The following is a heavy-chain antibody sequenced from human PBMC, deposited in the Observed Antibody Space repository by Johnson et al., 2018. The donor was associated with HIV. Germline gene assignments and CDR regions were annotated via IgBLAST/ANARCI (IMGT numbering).Heavy chain of an antibody. CDR3: ATRDPTYRPGVFDI. V-gene: IGHV3-30*19. J-gene: IGHJ3*02. CDR1: GFTFSSYG. Sequence: QVLLVESGGGVVQPGGSLRLSCAASGFTFSSYGMHWVRQAPGKGLEWVAIISYDGSNKYYADSVKGRFTISRDNAKKSLYLQINSLRAEDTAVYYCATRDPTYRPGVFDIWGQGTMVTVSS. CDR2: ISYDGSNK. D-gene: IGHD2-8*01.